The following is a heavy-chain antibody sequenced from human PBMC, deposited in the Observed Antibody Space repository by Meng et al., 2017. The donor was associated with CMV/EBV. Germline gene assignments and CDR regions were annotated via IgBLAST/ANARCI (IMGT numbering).Heavy chain of an antibody. V-gene: IGHV3-30-3*01. CDR2: ISYDGSNK. J-gene: IGHJ6*02. Sequence: GESLKISCAASGFTFSSYAMHWVRQAPGKGLEWVAVISYDGSNKYYADSVKGRFTISRDSSKNTLYLQMNSLRAEDTAVYYCARDITPSPVNYYYYYGMDVWGQGTTVTVSS. CDR3: ARDITPSPVNYYYYYGMDV. D-gene: IGHD3-16*02. CDR1: GFTFSSYA.